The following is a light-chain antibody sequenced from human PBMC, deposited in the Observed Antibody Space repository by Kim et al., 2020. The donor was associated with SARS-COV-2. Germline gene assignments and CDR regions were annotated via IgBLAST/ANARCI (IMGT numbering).Light chain of an antibody. V-gene: IGKV3-11*01. Sequence: EIVLTQSPATLSLSPGERATLSCRASQSVSSYLAWYQQKPGQAPRLLIYDASNRATGIPARFSGSGSGTDFTLTISSLEPEDFEVYYCQQRSNWYTFGQGTKLEI. CDR2: DAS. CDR3: QQRSNWYT. J-gene: IGKJ2*01. CDR1: QSVSSY.